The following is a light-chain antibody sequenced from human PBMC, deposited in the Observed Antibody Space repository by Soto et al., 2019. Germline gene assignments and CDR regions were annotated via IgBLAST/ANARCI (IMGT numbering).Light chain of an antibody. CDR2: DAS. Sequence: EIVLTQSPGTLSLSPGERATLSCRASRSVSSSFLAWYQQKPGQAPRLLIYDASSRATGIPDRFSGSGSGTEFTLTVSSLQPDDFATYYCQEYNSYSLTFGGGTKVDIK. J-gene: IGKJ4*01. CDR1: RSVSSSF. CDR3: QEYNSYSLT. V-gene: IGKV3-20*01.